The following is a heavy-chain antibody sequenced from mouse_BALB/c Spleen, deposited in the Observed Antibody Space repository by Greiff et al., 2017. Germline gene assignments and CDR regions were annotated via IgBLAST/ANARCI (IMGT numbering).Heavy chain of an antibody. V-gene: IGHV5-4*02. Sequence: EVKVVESGGGLVKPGGSLKLSCAASGFTFSDYYMYWVRQTPEKRLEWVATISDGGSYTYYPDSVKGRFTISRDNAKNNLYLQMSSLKSEDTAMYYCARDRSFSYYAMDYWGQGTSVTVSS. J-gene: IGHJ4*01. CDR3: ARDRSFSYYAMDY. CDR2: ISDGGSYT. CDR1: GFTFSDYY. D-gene: IGHD2-14*01.